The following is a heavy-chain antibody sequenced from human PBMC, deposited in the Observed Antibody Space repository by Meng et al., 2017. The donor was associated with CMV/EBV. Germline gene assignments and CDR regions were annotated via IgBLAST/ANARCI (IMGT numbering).Heavy chain of an antibody. CDR1: GFTFSSYG. J-gene: IGHJ6*02. CDR3: ARYGMGAPAFGDYYYYGMDV. CDR2: IRYDGSNK. V-gene: IGHV3-30*02. D-gene: IGHD2-2*01. Sequence: GGSLRLSCAASGFTFSSYGMHWVRQAPGKGLEWVAFIRYDGSNKYYADSVKGRFTISRDNSKNTLYLQMNSLRAEDTAVYYCARYGMGAPAFGDYYYYGMDVWGQGTTVTVSS.